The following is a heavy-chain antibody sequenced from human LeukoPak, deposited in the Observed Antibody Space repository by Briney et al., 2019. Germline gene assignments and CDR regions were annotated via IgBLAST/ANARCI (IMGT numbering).Heavy chain of an antibody. D-gene: IGHD3-3*01. V-gene: IGHV1-2*02. CDR3: ARARYDFWSGYYTIYYFDY. CDR1: GYTFTGYY. CDR2: INPNSGGT. Sequence: ASVKVSCKASGYTFTGYYMHWVRQAPGQGLEWMGRINPNSGGTNYAQKFQGRVTMTRDTSISTAYMELSRLRSDDTAVYYCARARYDFWSGYYTIYYFDYWGQGTLVTVSS. J-gene: IGHJ4*02.